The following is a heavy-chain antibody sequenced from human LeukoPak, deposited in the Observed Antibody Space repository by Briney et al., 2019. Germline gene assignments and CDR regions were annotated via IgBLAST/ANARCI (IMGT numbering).Heavy chain of an antibody. Sequence: GGSLRLSCAASGFTFYNYAMSWFRQAPEKGPEWVSSISSSGGSTYYADSVKGRFTISRDNSKNTLYLQMNSLRAEDTAVFYCAKSSLLEWLSRQSWFDPWGQGTLVTVSS. CDR3: AKSSLLEWLSRQSWFDP. V-gene: IGHV3-23*01. CDR2: ISSSGGST. J-gene: IGHJ5*02. D-gene: IGHD3-3*01. CDR1: GFTFYNYA.